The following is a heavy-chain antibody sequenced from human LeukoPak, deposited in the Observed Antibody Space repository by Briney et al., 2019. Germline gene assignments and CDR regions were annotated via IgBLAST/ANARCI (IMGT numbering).Heavy chain of an antibody. CDR1: GGSISYYY. CDR2: IYYDGST. J-gene: IGHJ4*02. V-gene: IGHV4-59*01. CDR3: AREHELAANSLFSDL. Sequence: SSETLSLTCTVSGGSISYYYWSWIRQPPGKGLEWIGYIYYDGSTSYTPSLKSRVTISVDTSKNQFFLKLSSVTAADTAVYYCAREHELAANSLFSDLWGPGTLVTVSS. D-gene: IGHD4/OR15-4a*01.